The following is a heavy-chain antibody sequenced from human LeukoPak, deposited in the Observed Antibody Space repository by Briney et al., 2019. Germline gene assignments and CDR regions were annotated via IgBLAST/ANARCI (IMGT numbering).Heavy chain of an antibody. D-gene: IGHD3-22*01. Sequence: PGGSLRLSCAASGFTFSSYEMNWVRQAPGKGLEWVSYISHSGSTIYYADSVKGRFTISRDNAKSSLYLRMNSLRAEDTAVYYCARGHPYDSSGYYPTQFDYWGQGTLVTVPS. CDR3: ARGHPYDSSGYYPTQFDY. CDR1: GFTFSSYE. V-gene: IGHV3-48*03. J-gene: IGHJ4*02. CDR2: ISHSGSTI.